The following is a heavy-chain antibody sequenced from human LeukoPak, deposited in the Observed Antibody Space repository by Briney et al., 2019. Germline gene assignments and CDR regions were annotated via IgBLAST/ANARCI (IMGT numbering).Heavy chain of an antibody. CDR2: IIPIFGTA. D-gene: IGHD4-17*01. Sequence: SVKVSCKASGGTFSSYAISWVRQAPGQGLEWMGGIIPIFGTANYAQKFQGRVTITTDESTSTAYMELSSLRSEDTAVYYCASGAGICGSLTVTQYMAYWGQGTLVTVSS. V-gene: IGHV1-69*05. J-gene: IGHJ4*02. CDR3: ASGAGICGSLTVTQYMAY. CDR1: GGTFSSYA.